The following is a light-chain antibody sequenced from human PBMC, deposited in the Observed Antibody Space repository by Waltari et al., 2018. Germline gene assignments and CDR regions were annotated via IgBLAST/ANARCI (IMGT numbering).Light chain of an antibody. CDR2: STN. Sequence: QPVVTQEPSFSVSPGRTVTLTCGLSSGSVSTNYYPSWYQQTPGQAPRTLIYSTNTRASGVPDRFSGSILGNKAALTITGAQAEDESDYYCVLYVGSGIRVFGGGTKLTVL. CDR3: VLYVGSGIRV. CDR1: SGSVSTNYY. V-gene: IGLV8-61*01. J-gene: IGLJ3*02.